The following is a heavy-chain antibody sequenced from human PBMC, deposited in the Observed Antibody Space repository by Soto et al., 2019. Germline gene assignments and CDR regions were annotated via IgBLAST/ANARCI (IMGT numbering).Heavy chain of an antibody. CDR1: GYTLTELS. Sequence: ASVKVSCKVSGYTLTELSMHWVRHAPGKGLEWMGGFDPEDGETIYAQKFQGRVTMTEDTSTDTAYMELSSLRSEDTAVYYCATGGSKLYYYYYYMDVWGKGTTVTVSS. D-gene: IGHD3-10*01. V-gene: IGHV1-24*01. CDR2: FDPEDGET. CDR3: ATGGSKLYYYYYYMDV. J-gene: IGHJ6*03.